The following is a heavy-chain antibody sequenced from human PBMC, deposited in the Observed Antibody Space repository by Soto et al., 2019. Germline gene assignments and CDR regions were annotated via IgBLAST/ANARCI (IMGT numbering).Heavy chain of an antibody. Sequence: ASETLSLTCAVSSGSISSSNWWSWVRQPPGKGLEWIGEIYHSGGTNYNPSLKSRVTISVDKSKNQFSLKLSSVTAADTAVYYCARAGCCSGGSCGFYYYYMDVWGKGTTVTVSS. CDR2: IYHSGGT. CDR1: SGSISSSNW. CDR3: ARAGCCSGGSCGFYYYYMDV. D-gene: IGHD2-15*01. V-gene: IGHV4-4*02. J-gene: IGHJ6*03.